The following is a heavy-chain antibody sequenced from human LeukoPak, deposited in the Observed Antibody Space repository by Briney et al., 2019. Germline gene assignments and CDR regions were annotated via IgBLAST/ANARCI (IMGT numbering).Heavy chain of an antibody. V-gene: IGHV3-9*03. D-gene: IGHD6-19*01. Sequence: AGRSLRLSCAASGFTFDDYDMHWVRQAPGKGLEGVSGISWNSGSIVYADYVKGRFNISRDNAKNSLYLQMNSLRAEDMALYYCAKSRSVAGHGGDAFDIWGQGTMVTVSS. CDR2: ISWNSGSI. CDR3: AKSRSVAGHGGDAFDI. CDR1: GFTFDDYD. J-gene: IGHJ3*02.